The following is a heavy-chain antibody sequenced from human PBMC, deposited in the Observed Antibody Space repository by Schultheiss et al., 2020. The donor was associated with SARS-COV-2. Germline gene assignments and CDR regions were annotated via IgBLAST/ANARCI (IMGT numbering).Heavy chain of an antibody. Sequence: GGSLRLSCAASGFTFSSYSMNWVRQAPGKGLEWVSSISSSSSYIYYADSVKGRFTISRDNAKNSLYLQMNSLRAEDTAVYYCSVFGDIVVVPAAPQLLLTNYMDVWGKGTTVTVSS. CDR3: SVFGDIVVVPAAPQLLLTNYMDV. J-gene: IGHJ6*03. CDR1: GFTFSSYS. CDR2: ISSSSSYI. D-gene: IGHD2-2*01. V-gene: IGHV3-21*01.